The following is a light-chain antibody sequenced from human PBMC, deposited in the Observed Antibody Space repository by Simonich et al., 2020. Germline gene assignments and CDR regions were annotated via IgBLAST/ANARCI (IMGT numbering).Light chain of an antibody. Sequence: EIVLTQSPGTLSLSPGERATLSCRASQSVSSSYLAWYQQKPGLAPRLLIYDASSRATGIPDRFSGSGSGTDFTLTISRLEPEDFAVYYCQQYGSSPLTFGGGTEVEIK. CDR2: DAS. CDR1: QSVSSSY. J-gene: IGKJ4*01. CDR3: QQYGSSPLT. V-gene: IGKV3D-20*01.